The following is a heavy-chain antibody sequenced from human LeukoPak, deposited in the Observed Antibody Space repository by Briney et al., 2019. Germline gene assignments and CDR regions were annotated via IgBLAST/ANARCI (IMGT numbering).Heavy chain of an antibody. CDR2: ITGSGRDT. CDR1: GFTLSTYA. D-gene: IGHD2-8*02. CDR3: AKGTLGSCSGVTCYDFDN. V-gene: IGHV3-23*01. J-gene: IGHJ4*02. Sequence: GGSLRLSCAASGFTLSTYAMNWVRQAPGKRLEWVSSITGSGRDTYYAGSVKGRITISRDNSRHTLYLQMNSLRAEDTALYYCAKGTLGSCSGVTCYDFDNWGQGTLVTVSS.